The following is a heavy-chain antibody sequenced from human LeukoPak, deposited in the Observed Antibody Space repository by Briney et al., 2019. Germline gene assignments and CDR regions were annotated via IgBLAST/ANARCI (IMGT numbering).Heavy chain of an antibody. D-gene: IGHD5-18*01. V-gene: IGHV3-30*03. Sequence: PGGSLRLSCAASGFTFSSYGMHWVRQAPGKGLEWVAVISYDGSNKYYADSVKGRFTISRDNSKNTPYLQMNSLRAEDTAVYYCATVDTAMVTAFDIWGQGTMVTVSS. CDR3: ATVDTAMVTAFDI. CDR2: ISYDGSNK. CDR1: GFTFSSYG. J-gene: IGHJ3*02.